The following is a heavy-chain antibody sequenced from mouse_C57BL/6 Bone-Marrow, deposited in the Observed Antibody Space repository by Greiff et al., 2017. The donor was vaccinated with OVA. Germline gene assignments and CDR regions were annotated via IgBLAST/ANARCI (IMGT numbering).Heavy chain of an antibody. D-gene: IGHD2-5*01. CDR1: GYSITSGYY. V-gene: IGHV3-6*01. CDR2: ISYDGSN. CDR3: ARDWDSNSWFAY. J-gene: IGHJ3*01. Sequence: EVQRVESGPGLVKPSQSLSLTCSVTGYSITSGYYWNWIRQFPGNKLEWMGYISYDGSNNYNPSLKNRISITRDTSKNQFFLKLNSVTTEDTATYYCARDWDSNSWFAYWGQGTLVTVSA.